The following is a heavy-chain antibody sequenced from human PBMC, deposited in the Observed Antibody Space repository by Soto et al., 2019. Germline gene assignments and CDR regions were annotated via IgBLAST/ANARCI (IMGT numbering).Heavy chain of an antibody. J-gene: IGHJ6*02. D-gene: IGHD3-3*01. Sequence: GGSLRLSCAASGFTFSSYGMHWVRQAPGKGLEWVAVISYDGSNKYYADSVKGRFTISRDNSKNTLYLQRNSLRAEDTAVYYCAKDQTPIFGVVTIKKSYYYYYYGMDVWGQGTTVTVSS. CDR1: GFTFSSYG. CDR3: AKDQTPIFGVVTIKKSYYYYYYGMDV. CDR2: ISYDGSNK. V-gene: IGHV3-30*18.